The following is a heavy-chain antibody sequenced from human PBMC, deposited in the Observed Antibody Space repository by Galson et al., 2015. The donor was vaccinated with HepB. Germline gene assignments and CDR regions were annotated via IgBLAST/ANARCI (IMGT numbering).Heavy chain of an antibody. Sequence: SVKVSCKASGYTFTSYAMHWVRQAPGQGLEWMGWINAGNGNTKYSQKFQGRVTITRDTSASTAYMELSSLRSEDTAVYYCARARGYSYGSLVYWGQGTLVTVSS. J-gene: IGHJ4*02. CDR1: GYTFTSYA. CDR2: INAGNGNT. D-gene: IGHD5-18*01. CDR3: ARARGYSYGSLVY. V-gene: IGHV1-3*01.